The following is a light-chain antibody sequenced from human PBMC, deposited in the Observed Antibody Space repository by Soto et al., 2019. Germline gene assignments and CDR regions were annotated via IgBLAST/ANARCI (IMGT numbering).Light chain of an antibody. CDR3: CSYTSSSTHV. CDR2: DFN. Sequence: QSALTQPASVSGSPGQSITISCTGTSSDVGGYNFVSWYQQHPGKVPKLMIFDFNRRPSVVSDRFSGSKSGNTASLTISGLQAEDEGDYYCCSYTSSSTHVFGSGTKVTVL. V-gene: IGLV2-14*03. CDR1: SSDVGGYNF. J-gene: IGLJ1*01.